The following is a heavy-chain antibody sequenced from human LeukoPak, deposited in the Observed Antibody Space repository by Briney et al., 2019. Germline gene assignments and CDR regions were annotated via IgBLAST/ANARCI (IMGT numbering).Heavy chain of an antibody. D-gene: IGHD6-6*01. V-gene: IGHV1-8*01. CDR2: MNPNSGNT. CDR1: GYTFTSYD. J-gene: IGHJ5*02. CDR3: ARGRRGKQLGVTLERGWFDP. Sequence: VASVKVSCKASGYTFTSYDINWVRQATGQGLEWMGWMNPNSGNTGYAQKFQGRVTMTRNTSISTAYMELSSLRSEDTAVYYCARGRRGKQLGVTLERGWFDPWGQGTLVTVSS.